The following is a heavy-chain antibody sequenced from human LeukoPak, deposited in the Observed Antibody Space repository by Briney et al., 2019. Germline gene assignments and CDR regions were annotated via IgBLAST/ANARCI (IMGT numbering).Heavy chain of an antibody. D-gene: IGHD6-13*01. CDR3: ARGRRITAAGNYFDY. CDR1: GYTFTGYY. CDR2: INPNSGGT. Sequence: ASVQVSCKASGYTFTGYYMHWVRQAPGQGLEWMGWINPNSGGTNYAQKFQGRVTMTRDTSISTAYMELSRLRSDDTAVYYCARGRRITAAGNYFDYWGQGTLVTVSS. V-gene: IGHV1-2*02. J-gene: IGHJ4*02.